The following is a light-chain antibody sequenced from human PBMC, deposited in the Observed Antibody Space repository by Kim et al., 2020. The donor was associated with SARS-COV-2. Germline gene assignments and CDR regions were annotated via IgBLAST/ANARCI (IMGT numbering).Light chain of an antibody. V-gene: IGLV2-14*03. CDR2: DVR. CDR1: SIDIGPFNC. Sequence: TSIDIGPFNCVTWFQQHPGKAPKHMIYDVRERPSGISNRFSGSTSGNTASLTISGLQAEDEADYYCSSYTTANTRVFGTGTKVTVL. J-gene: IGLJ1*01. CDR3: SSYTTANTRV.